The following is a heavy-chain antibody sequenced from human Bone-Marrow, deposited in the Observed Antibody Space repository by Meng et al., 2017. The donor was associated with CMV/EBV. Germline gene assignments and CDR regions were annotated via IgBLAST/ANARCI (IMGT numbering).Heavy chain of an antibody. D-gene: IGHD3-10*01. J-gene: IGHJ5*02. Sequence: SETLSLTCTVSGGSISSYYWSWIRQPPGKGLEWIGYIYYSGSTNYNPSLKSRVTISVDTSKNQFSLKLSSVTAADTAVYYCARDSGVDRDFWFDPWGQGTLVPVSS. CDR1: GGSISSYY. CDR3: ARDSGVDRDFWFDP. CDR2: IYYSGST. V-gene: IGHV4-59*01.